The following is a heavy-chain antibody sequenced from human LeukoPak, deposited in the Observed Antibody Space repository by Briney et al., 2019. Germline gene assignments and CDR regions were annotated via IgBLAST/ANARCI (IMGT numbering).Heavy chain of an antibody. CDR3: ARHGRIQGGVVIVYYHYMDV. V-gene: IGHV4-34*01. CDR1: GGSFSGYY. D-gene: IGHD3-3*01. Sequence: SETLSLTCAVYGGSFSGYYWSWIRQPPGKGLEWIGEINHSGSTNYNPSLKSRVTISVDTSKNQFSLKLSPVTAADTAVYYCARHGRIQGGVVIVYYHYMDVWGKGTTVTVSS. J-gene: IGHJ6*03. CDR2: INHSGST.